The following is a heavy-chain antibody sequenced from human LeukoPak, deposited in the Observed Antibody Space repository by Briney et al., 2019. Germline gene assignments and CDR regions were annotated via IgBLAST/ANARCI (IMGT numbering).Heavy chain of an antibody. CDR2: ISSSSSSYI. CDR1: GFTFSSYA. D-gene: IGHD5-12*01. J-gene: IGHJ4*02. V-gene: IGHV3-21*01. CDR3: ARDASVPPSGYDQLDY. Sequence: PGGSLRLSCAASGFTFSSYAMSWVRQAPGKGLEWVSSISSSSSSYIYYADSVKGRFTISRDNAKNSLYLQMNSLRAEDTAVYYCARDASVPPSGYDQLDYWGQGTLVTVSS.